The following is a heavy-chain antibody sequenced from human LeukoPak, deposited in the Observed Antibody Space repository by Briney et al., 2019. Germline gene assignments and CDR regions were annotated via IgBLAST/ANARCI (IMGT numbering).Heavy chain of an antibody. D-gene: IGHD6-19*01. CDR3: AKGGIAVASTSYYYYMDV. CDR1: GFTFSSYS. Sequence: GGSLRLSCAASGFTFSSYSMNWVRQAPGKGLEWVSSISSSSSYIYYADSVKGRFTISRDNSKNTLYLQMNSLRADDTAVYYCAKGGIAVASTSYYYYMDVWGKGTTVTISS. J-gene: IGHJ6*03. CDR2: ISSSSSYI. V-gene: IGHV3-21*04.